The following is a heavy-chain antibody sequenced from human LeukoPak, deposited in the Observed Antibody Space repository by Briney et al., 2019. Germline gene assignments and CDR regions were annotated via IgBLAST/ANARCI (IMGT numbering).Heavy chain of an antibody. CDR3: ARDGGIAAAGTAFDY. CDR1: GFTFSSYS. Sequence: GGSLRLSCAASGFTFSSYSMNWVRQAPGKGLEWFSYISSSSSTIYYADSVKGRFTISRDNAKNSLYLQMNSLRAEDTAVYYCARDGGIAAAGTAFDYWGQGTLVTVSS. D-gene: IGHD6-13*01. V-gene: IGHV3-48*01. CDR2: ISSSSSTI. J-gene: IGHJ4*02.